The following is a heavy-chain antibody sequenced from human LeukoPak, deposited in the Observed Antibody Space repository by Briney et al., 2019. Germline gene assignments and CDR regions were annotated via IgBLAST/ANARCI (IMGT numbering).Heavy chain of an antibody. D-gene: IGHD6-19*01. V-gene: IGHV3-23*01. CDR2: ISDSGGST. CDR1: GFTFSNDD. J-gene: IGHJ5*02. Sequence: PGGSLRLSCAASGFTFSNDDMSWVRQAPGKGLEWVSSISDSGGSTYYADSVKGRFTISRDNSKNTLYLQMTNLRAADTAVYYCAKDLSRAVAADWLDPWDQGSLVTVSS. CDR3: AKDLSRAVAADWLDP.